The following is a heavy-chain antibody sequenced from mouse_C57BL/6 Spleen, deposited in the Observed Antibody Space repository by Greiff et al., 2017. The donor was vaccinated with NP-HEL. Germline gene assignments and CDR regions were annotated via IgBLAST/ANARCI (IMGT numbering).Heavy chain of an antibody. J-gene: IGHJ4*01. CDR1: GYTFTDYY. CDR2: IYPGSGNT. D-gene: IGHD1-1*01. V-gene: IGHV1-76*01. CDR3: AIKAYYYGSSYYAMDY. Sequence: VQLQQSGAELVRPGASVKLSCKASGYTFTDYYINWVKQRPGQGLEWIARIYPGSGNTYYNEKFKGKATLTAEKSSSTAYMQLSSLTSEDSAVYFCAIKAYYYGSSYYAMDYWGQGTSVTVSS.